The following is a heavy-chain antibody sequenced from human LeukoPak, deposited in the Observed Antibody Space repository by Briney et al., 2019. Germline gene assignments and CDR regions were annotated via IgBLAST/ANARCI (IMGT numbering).Heavy chain of an antibody. D-gene: IGHD6-6*01. Sequence: SETLSLTCTVSGYSISSGYYWGWIRQPPGKGLEWIGSIYHSGSTYYNPSLKSRVTISVDTSKNQFSLKLSSVTAADTAVYYCARAEYSSSSGLYFDYWGQGTLVTVSS. CDR2: IYHSGST. V-gene: IGHV4-38-2*02. J-gene: IGHJ4*02. CDR3: ARAEYSSSSGLYFDY. CDR1: GYSISSGYY.